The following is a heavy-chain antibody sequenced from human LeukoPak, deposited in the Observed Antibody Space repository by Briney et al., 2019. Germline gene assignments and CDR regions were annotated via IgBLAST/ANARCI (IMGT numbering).Heavy chain of an antibody. CDR2: IKQDGSEK. J-gene: IGHJ5*02. CDR3: ARLHYIYYDRDNWFDP. Sequence: GGSLRLSCAASGFTFSSYWMSWVRQAPGKGLEWVANIKQDGSEKYYVDSVKGRFTIPRDNAKNSLYLQMNSLRAEDTAVYYCARLHYIYYDRDNWFDPWGQGTLVTVSS. V-gene: IGHV3-7*01. CDR1: GFTFSSYW. D-gene: IGHD3-22*01.